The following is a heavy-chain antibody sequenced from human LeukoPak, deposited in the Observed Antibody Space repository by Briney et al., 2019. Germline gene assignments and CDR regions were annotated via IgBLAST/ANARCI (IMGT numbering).Heavy chain of an antibody. CDR3: ARDLSGIAGYTYGRGVDY. CDR1: GFTFSSYW. V-gene: IGHV3-7*01. Sequence: GGSLRLSCAASGFTFSSYWMSWVRQAPGKGLEWVANIKQDGSEKYYVDAVKGRFTISRDNAKTSLYLQMNSLRAEDTAVYYCARDLSGIAGYTYGRGVDYWGQGTLVTVSS. D-gene: IGHD5-18*01. J-gene: IGHJ4*02. CDR2: IKQDGSEK.